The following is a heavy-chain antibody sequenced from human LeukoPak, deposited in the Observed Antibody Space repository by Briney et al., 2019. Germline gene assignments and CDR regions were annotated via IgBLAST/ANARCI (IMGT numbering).Heavy chain of an antibody. CDR2: ISAYNGNT. Sequence: GASVTVSCKASGYTFASYGISWVRQAPGQGLEWMGWISAYNGNTNYAQKLQGRVTMTTDTSTSTAYTELRSLRSDDTAVYYCARDTAVAGTLDYWGQGTLVTVSS. V-gene: IGHV1-18*01. J-gene: IGHJ4*02. CDR1: GYTFASYG. CDR3: ARDTAVAGTLDY. D-gene: IGHD6-19*01.